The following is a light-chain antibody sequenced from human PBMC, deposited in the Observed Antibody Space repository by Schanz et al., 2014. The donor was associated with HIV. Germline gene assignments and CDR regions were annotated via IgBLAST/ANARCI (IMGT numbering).Light chain of an antibody. Sequence: QSALTQPASVSGSPGQSITISCTGVSSDTAGYYSVSWYQQHPNKAPKLLIFDVINRPFGISNRFSGSQSGNTTSLTDSGLQAGDEVDYYCGCFATATTWVFGGGAKLTVL. J-gene: IGLJ3*02. CDR1: SSDTAGYYS. CDR3: GCFATATTWV. V-gene: IGLV2-14*03. CDR2: DVI.